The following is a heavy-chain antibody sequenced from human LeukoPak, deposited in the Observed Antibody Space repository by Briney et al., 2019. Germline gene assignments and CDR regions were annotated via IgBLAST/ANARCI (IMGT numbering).Heavy chain of an antibody. V-gene: IGHV4-34*01. Sequence: SETLSLTCAVYGGSFSGYYWSWIRRPPGKGLEWIGEINHSGSTNYNPSLKSRVTISVDTSKNQFSLKLSSVTAADTAVYYCAREVAVAENNWFDPWGQGTLVTVSS. J-gene: IGHJ5*02. CDR1: GGSFSGYY. D-gene: IGHD6-19*01. CDR3: AREVAVAENNWFDP. CDR2: INHSGST.